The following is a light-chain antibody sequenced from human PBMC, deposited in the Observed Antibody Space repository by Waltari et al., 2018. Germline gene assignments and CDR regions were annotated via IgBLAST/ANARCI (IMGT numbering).Light chain of an antibody. CDR1: SSDVVNFLR. V-gene: IGLV2-23*01. J-gene: IGLJ3*02. CDR2: EGN. Sequence: QSALTQPASVSGSPGQSISISCTGSSSDVVNFLRLSWYPQHPGEAPKVIIYEGNKRASGLPDRFSGSKSGNTASLTIPGLLPDDEADYYCCAHVGVTCWVFGRGTKLTVL. CDR3: CAHVGVTCWV.